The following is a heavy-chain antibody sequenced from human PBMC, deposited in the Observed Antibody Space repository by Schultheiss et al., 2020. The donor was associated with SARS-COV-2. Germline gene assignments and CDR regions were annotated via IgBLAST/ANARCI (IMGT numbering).Heavy chain of an antibody. D-gene: IGHD2-2*01. CDR2: IYTSGST. Sequence: SQTLSLTCTVSGGSISSSSYYWGWIRQPPGKGLEWIGSIYTSGSTNYNPSLKSRVTISVDTSKNQFSLKLSSVTAADTAVYYCARDRQVVPAAIYWFDPWGQGTLVTVSS. V-gene: IGHV4-39*07. J-gene: IGHJ5*02. CDR3: ARDRQVVPAAIYWFDP. CDR1: GGSISSSSYY.